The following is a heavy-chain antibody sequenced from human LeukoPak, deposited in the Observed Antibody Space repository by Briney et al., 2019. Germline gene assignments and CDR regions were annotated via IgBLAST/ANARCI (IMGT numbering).Heavy chain of an antibody. J-gene: IGHJ5*02. CDR1: GYTFTGYY. D-gene: IGHD6-13*01. CDR2: INPNSGGT. CDR3: AGDLAAAGTLENWFDP. V-gene: IGHV1-2*02. Sequence: ASVKVSCKASGYTFTGYYMHWVRQAPGQGLEWMGWINPNSGGTNYAQKFQGRVTMTRDTSISTAYMELSRLRSDDTAVYYCAGDLAAAGTLENWFDPWGQGTLVTVSS.